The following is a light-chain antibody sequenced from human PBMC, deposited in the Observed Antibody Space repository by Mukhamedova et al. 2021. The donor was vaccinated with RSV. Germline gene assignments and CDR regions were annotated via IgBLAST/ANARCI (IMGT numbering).Light chain of an antibody. CDR2: GAS. Sequence: PGERATLSCRASQTIRNNYLAWYQQKPGQAPRLLIYGASSRATGIPDTFSGSGSGTDFSLTISRMEPEDFAVYYYQQYDSPPYTF. J-gene: IGKJ2*01. CDR1: QTIRNNY. CDR3: QQYDSPPYT. V-gene: IGKV3-20*01.